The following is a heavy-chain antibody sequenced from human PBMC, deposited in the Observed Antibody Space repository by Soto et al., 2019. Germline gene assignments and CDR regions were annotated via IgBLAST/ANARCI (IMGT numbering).Heavy chain of an antibody. V-gene: IGHV4-34*01. CDR1: GGSFSGYY. CDR3: ARDGVTLGPRFDY. J-gene: IGHJ4*02. CDR2: INHSGST. D-gene: IGHD3-16*01. Sequence: QVQLQQWGAGLLKPSETLSLTCAVYGGSFSGYYWSWIRQPPGKWLEWIGEINHSGSTNYNPSLKSRVTISVDTSKNQFSLKLSSVNAADTAVYYCARDGVTLGPRFDYWGQGTLVTVSS.